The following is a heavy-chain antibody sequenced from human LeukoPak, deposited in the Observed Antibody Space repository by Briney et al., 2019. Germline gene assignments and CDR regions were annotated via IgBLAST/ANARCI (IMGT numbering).Heavy chain of an antibody. CDR3: ARDPRYCSGGSCYYNWFEP. Sequence: SQTLSLTCTVSGRPISSGSYYWSWIRQPAGKGLEWIGRIYTSGSTNYNPSLKSRVTISVDTSKNQFYLKLSSVTAADTAVYYCARDPRYCSGGSCYYNWFEPWGQGTLVTVSS. V-gene: IGHV4-61*02. J-gene: IGHJ5*02. CDR1: GRPISSGSYY. D-gene: IGHD2-15*01. CDR2: IYTSGST.